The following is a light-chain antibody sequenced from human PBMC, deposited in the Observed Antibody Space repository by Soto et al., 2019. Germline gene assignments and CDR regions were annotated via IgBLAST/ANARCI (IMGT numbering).Light chain of an antibody. Sequence: EIVLTQSPATLSLSPGERATLSCRASQSVSSFLAWYQQKPGQAPGLLIYGASNRATGIPARFSGSGSGTDFTLTISSLEPEDFAVYYCQERSNWYTFGQGTKLEIK. V-gene: IGKV3-11*01. J-gene: IGKJ2*01. CDR2: GAS. CDR3: QERSNWYT. CDR1: QSVSSF.